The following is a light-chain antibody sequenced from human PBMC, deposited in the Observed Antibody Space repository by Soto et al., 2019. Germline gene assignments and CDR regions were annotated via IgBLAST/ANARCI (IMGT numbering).Light chain of an antibody. CDR1: SSDVGSCKY. V-gene: IGLV2-8*01. J-gene: IGLJ2*01. CDR2: EVI. Sequence: QSALTQPPSASGSPGQSVTISCTGTSSDVGSCKYVSWYQQHPGTAPKLIIYEVIKRPSGVPDRFSGSKSGNTASLTVSGLQAEDDDDYYCSSSADSNNLEVVFGGGTKLTVL. CDR3: SSSADSNNLEVV.